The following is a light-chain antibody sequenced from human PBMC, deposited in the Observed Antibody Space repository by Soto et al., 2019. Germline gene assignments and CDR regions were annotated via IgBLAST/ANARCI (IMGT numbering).Light chain of an antibody. J-gene: IGKJ1*01. Sequence: EIVMTQSPATLSVSPGERATLSCRASQGVSSDSAWYQQKAGQAPRLLINAASTRATGIPARFSGSGSGTEFTLTISSLQSEDSAVYYCQQYNDWWTFGQGTKVEIK. CDR1: QGVSSD. V-gene: IGKV3-15*01. CDR2: AAS. CDR3: QQYNDWWT.